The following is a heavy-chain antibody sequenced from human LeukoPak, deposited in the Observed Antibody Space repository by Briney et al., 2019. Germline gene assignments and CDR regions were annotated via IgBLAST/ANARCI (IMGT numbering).Heavy chain of an antibody. D-gene: IGHD2-8*01. J-gene: IGHJ5*02. CDR1: GGSISSSNW. CDR2: IYHSGST. CDR3: AKNGQSGFSFDP. V-gene: IGHV4-4*02. Sequence: PSETLSLTCAVSGGSISSSNWWSWVRQPPGKGLEWIGEIYHSGSTNYNPSLKSRATISADTSKNQFSLKLSSVTAADTAVYYCAKNGQSGFSFDPWGQGTLVTVSS.